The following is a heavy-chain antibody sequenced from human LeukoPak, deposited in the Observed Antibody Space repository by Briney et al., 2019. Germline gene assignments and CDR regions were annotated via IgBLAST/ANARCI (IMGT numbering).Heavy chain of an antibody. J-gene: IGHJ3*02. CDR2: INANSGGT. Sequence: ASVKVSCKASGYTFSGWYMHWVRQAPGQGLEWMGWINANSGGTLYAQKFQDRVTMTRDTPISTAYMELSRLRSDDTAAYYCATFILLTAITGDAFNIWGQGTMVTVSS. V-gene: IGHV1-2*02. CDR3: ATFILLTAITGDAFNI. CDR1: GYTFSGWY. D-gene: IGHD2-21*02.